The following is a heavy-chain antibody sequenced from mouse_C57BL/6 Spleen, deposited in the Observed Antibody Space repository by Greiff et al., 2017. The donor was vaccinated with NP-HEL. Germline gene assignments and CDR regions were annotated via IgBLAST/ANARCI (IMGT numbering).Heavy chain of an antibody. CDR1: GYTFTSYW. Sequence: VKLQQPGAELVMPGASVKLSCKASGYTFTSYWMHWVKQRPGQGLEWIGEIDPSDSYTNYNQKFKGKSTLTVDKSSSTAYMQLSSLTSEDSAVYYCARGAIYYGTRYWYVDVWGTGTTVTVSS. CDR3: ARGAIYYGTRYWYVDV. J-gene: IGHJ1*03. V-gene: IGHV1-69*01. CDR2: IDPSDSYT. D-gene: IGHD2-1*01.